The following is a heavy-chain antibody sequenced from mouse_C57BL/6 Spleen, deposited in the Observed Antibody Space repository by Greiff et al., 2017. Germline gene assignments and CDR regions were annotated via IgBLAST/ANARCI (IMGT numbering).Heavy chain of an antibody. Sequence: QVQLQQSGPGLVQPSQSLYITCTVSGFSLTSYGVHWVRQSPGKGLEWLGVLWSGGSTDYNAAFMSRLSITKDNSKSQVFFQRHRLQSDDTAIYYCAKHLLPDSAMYYWRQVTSVTVSS. CDR3: AKHLLPDSAMYY. CDR1: GFSLTSYG. V-gene: IGHV2-5*01. J-gene: IGHJ4*01. CDR2: LWSGGST.